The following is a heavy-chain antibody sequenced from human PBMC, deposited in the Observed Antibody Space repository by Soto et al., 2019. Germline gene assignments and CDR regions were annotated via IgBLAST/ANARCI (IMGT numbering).Heavy chain of an antibody. Sequence: EVQLLESGEDLAQPGGSLRLSCAASGFTFSNYAMSWVRQTPGKGLEWVSTISGDGDNTHYADSVKGRFTISRDNSKNTLQLQMNSLRAEDTAVYYCAKDESSNYYGSGDYWGQGTLVTVSS. J-gene: IGHJ4*02. CDR3: AKDESSNYYGSGDY. CDR2: ISGDGDNT. V-gene: IGHV3-23*01. D-gene: IGHD3-10*01. CDR1: GFTFSNYA.